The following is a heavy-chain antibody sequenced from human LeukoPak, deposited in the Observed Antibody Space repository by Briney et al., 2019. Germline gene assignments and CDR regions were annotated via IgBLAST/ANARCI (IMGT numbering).Heavy chain of an antibody. J-gene: IGHJ4*02. V-gene: IGHV3-33*01. CDR3: AREISGSGSYPDF. CDR2: TWHDGSHK. D-gene: IGHD3-10*01. CDR1: GFSFDTYA. Sequence: PGGSLRLSCAASGFSFDTYAMHWVRQAPGQGLEWVALTWHDGSHKFYSNSVRGQFTISRDNSKNTVYLQMNNLRPDDTAVYYCAREISGSGSYPDFWGQGTLVTVSS.